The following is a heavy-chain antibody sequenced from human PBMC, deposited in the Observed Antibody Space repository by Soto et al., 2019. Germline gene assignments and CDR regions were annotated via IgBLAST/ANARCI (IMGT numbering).Heavy chain of an antibody. J-gene: IGHJ5*02. CDR3: AKDPTNDYGDYGWFDP. D-gene: IGHD4-17*01. V-gene: IGHV3-23*01. Sequence: GLPLRRPPAASGFTFSTHSLSSLPQAPGEWLEWVSAISGSGGSTYYADSVKGRFTISRDNSKNTLYLQMNSLRAEDTAVYYCAKDPTNDYGDYGWFDPWGQGTLVTVSS. CDR2: ISGSGGST. CDR1: GFTFSTHS.